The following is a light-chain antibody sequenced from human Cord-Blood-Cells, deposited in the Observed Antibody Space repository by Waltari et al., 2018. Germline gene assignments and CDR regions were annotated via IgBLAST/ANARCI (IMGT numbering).Light chain of an antibody. Sequence: QSALTQPRSVSGSPGQSVTISCTGTSSDVGGYNYVSWYQQHPGKAPKLMIYDVSKRPSGVPGRFSGSKAGNTASPALSGLPAGEEGYFYCCSDAGSYSYVFGTGSKVTVL. CDR2: DVS. V-gene: IGLV2-11*02. J-gene: IGLJ1*01. CDR1: SSDVGGYNY. CDR3: CSDAGSYSYV.